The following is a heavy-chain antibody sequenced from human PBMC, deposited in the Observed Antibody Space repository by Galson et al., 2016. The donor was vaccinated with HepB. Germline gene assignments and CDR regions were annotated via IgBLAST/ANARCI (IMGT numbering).Heavy chain of an antibody. Sequence: SLRLSCAASGFTFSTYTMRWVRQAPGKGLEWVSSISGNDGYTDYADSVKGRFTISRDNSKNTLYLQMNSLRVEDTGIYYCAKEVRSGGWPLDYWGQGTLVTVSS. D-gene: IGHD6-19*01. CDR3: AKEVRSGGWPLDY. V-gene: IGHV3-23*01. CDR1: GFTFSTYT. CDR2: ISGNDGYT. J-gene: IGHJ4*02.